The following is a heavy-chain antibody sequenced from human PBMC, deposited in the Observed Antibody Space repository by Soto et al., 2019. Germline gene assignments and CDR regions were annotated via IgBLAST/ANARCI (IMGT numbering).Heavy chain of an antibody. D-gene: IGHD3-3*01. V-gene: IGHV6-1*01. Sequence: SQTLSLPCAISGDSVSSNSAAWNWIRQSPSRGLEWLGRTYYRSKWYNDYAVSVKSRITINPDTSKNQFSLQLNSVTPEDTAVYYCARAYYDFWSGLYGMDVWGQGTTVTVSS. CDR1: GDSVSSNSAA. CDR3: ARAYYDFWSGLYGMDV. J-gene: IGHJ6*02. CDR2: TYYRSKWYN.